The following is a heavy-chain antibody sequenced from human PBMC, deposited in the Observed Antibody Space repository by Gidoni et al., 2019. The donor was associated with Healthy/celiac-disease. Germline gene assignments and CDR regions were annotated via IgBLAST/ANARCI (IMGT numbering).Heavy chain of an antibody. CDR3: ARHPGSCNYGSCYSLDY. Sequence: EVQLVQSGAEVKKPGASLTISCTPSGYDFTSQWIGWVRQMPGKGLEWMGIIYPGDSDTRYSPSVQGQVTISADKSISTAYLQWSSLKASDTAMYYCARHPGSCNYGSCYSLDYWGQGTLVTVSS. V-gene: IGHV5-51*01. CDR2: IYPGDSDT. D-gene: IGHD2-15*01. J-gene: IGHJ4*02. CDR1: GYDFTSQW.